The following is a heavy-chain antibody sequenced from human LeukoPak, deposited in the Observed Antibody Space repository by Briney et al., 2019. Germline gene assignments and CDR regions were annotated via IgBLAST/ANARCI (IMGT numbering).Heavy chain of an antibody. J-gene: IGHJ4*02. CDR2: FDPEDGET. D-gene: IGHD4-23*01. V-gene: IGHV1-24*01. CDR1: GYTLTELS. CDR3: ARDLDYGGNSELSDQ. Sequence: ASVKVSCKVSGYTLTELSMHWVRQAPGKGLEWMGGFDPEDGETIYAQKFQGRVTMTEDTSTDTAYMELSSLRSEDTAVYYCARDLDYGGNSELSDQWGQGTLVTVSS.